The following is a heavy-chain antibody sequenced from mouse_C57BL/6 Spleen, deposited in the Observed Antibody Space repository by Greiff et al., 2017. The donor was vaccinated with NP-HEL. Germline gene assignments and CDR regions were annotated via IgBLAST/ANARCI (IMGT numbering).Heavy chain of an antibody. D-gene: IGHD2-3*01. CDR3: ARDYDGYPFDD. CDR2: IYPGDGDT. Sequence: QVQLQQSGPELVKPGASVKISCKASGYAFSSSWMNWVKQRPGKGLEWIGRIYPGDGDTNYNGKFKGKATLTADKSSSTAYMQLSSLTSEDSAVYFCARDYDGYPFDDWGQGTTLTVSS. J-gene: IGHJ2*01. CDR1: GYAFSSSW. V-gene: IGHV1-82*01.